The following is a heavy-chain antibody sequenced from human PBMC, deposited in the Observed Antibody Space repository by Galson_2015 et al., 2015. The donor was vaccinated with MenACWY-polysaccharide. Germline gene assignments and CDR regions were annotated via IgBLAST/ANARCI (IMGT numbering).Heavy chain of an antibody. CDR2: MNPNSSNT. D-gene: IGHD2-2*01. CDR1: GYTFGSRD. V-gene: IGHV1-8*01. J-gene: IGHJ6*03. Sequence: LVKVSCKASGYTFGSRDINWVRQATGQGLEWMGWMNPNSSNTGYAQKFKGRVTMTRNTSITTAYMELSSLRSEDTAVYYCARQYRTTWASFYNYYYYMDVWGNGTTVTVSS. CDR3: ARQYRTTWASFYNYYYYMDV.